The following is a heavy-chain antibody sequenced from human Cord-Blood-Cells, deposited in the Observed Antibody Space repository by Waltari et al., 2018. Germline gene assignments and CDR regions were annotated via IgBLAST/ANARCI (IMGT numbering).Heavy chain of an antibody. CDR2: INPNSGGT. CDR1: GYTFTGYY. CDR3: ARTLGYRHGYLGH. J-gene: IGHJ4*02. Sequence: QVQLVQSGAEVKKPGASVKVSCKASGYTFTGYYMHWVRQAPGQGLEWMGWINPNSGGTNYAQKFQGRVTMTRDTSIRTAFMELGRVRSDEQGVYLRARTLGYRHGYLGHRGQGTLVTVSS. V-gene: IGHV1-2*02. D-gene: IGHD5-18*01.